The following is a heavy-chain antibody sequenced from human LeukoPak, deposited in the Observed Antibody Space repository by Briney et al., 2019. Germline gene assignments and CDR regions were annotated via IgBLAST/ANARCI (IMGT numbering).Heavy chain of an antibody. Sequence: GGSLRLSCAASGFTFVNYWMSWVRQAPGKGLEWVANIKQDGSEKLYLDSLKGRFTISRDNAKNSLYLQMNSLGAEDTAVYYCARIGGSVDIGWFFDCWGQGTLVTVSS. CDR1: GFTFVNYW. D-gene: IGHD6-19*01. V-gene: IGHV3-7*01. CDR3: ARIGGSVDIGWFFDC. J-gene: IGHJ4*02. CDR2: IKQDGSEK.